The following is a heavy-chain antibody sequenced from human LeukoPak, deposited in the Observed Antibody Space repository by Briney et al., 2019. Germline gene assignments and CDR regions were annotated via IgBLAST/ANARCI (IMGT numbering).Heavy chain of an antibody. J-gene: IGHJ4*02. CDR2: IADSGST. CDR1: GGSIITRSYF. Sequence: MSSETLSLTCTVSGGSIITRSYFWGWIRQAPGKGLEWIGSIADSGSTYYNPSLKTRVTMSVDTSKKQFSLRLSSVTAADTAVYYCNVVVTSNDYWGQGTLVTVSS. D-gene: IGHD3-22*01. V-gene: IGHV4-39*03. CDR3: NVVVTSNDY.